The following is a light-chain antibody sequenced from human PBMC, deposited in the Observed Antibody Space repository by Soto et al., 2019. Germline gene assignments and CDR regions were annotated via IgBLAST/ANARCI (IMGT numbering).Light chain of an antibody. CDR2: KAS. J-gene: IGKJ1*01. CDR1: QTISSW. CDR3: QHYNSYSEA. V-gene: IGKV1-5*03. Sequence: IQLTQSPSTLSGSVGDRVTITRRASQTISSWLAWYQQKPGKAPKLLIYKASTLKSGVPSRFSGSGSGTEFTLTISSLQPDDFATYYCQHYNSYSEAFGQGTKVDIK.